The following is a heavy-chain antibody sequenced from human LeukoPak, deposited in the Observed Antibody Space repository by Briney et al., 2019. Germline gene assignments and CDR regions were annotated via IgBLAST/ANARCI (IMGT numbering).Heavy chain of an antibody. D-gene: IGHD6-19*01. J-gene: IGHJ4*02. CDR3: ARFAVHRRITVAGQFGLDY. V-gene: IGHV1-46*01. Sequence: ASVKVSCKASGYIFTSYNIYWVRQAPGQGLEWMGIINPSGGSANYAQKFQGRVTMTRDTSTSTVYMELSSLRSEDTAVYYCARFAVHRRITVAGQFGLDYWGQGTLVSVSS. CDR1: GYIFTSYN. CDR2: INPSGGSA.